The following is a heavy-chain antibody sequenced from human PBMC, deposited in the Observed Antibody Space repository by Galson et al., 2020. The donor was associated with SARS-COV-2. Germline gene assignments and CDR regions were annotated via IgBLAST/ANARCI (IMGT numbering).Heavy chain of an antibody. D-gene: IGHD3-22*01. CDR3: ARALTYYYDSSGYDSAFDI. CDR2: ISSSGSTI. Sequence: GESLKISCAASGFTFSDYYMSWIRQAPGKGLEWVSYISSSGSTIYYADSVKGRFTISRDNAKNSLYLQMNSLRAEDTAVYYCARALTYYYDSSGYDSAFDIWGQGTMVTVAS. V-gene: IGHV3-11*01. CDR1: GFTFSDYY. J-gene: IGHJ3*02.